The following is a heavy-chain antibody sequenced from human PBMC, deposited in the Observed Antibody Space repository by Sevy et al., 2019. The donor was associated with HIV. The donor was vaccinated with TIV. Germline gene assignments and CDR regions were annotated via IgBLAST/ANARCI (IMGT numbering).Heavy chain of an antibody. J-gene: IGHJ5*02. CDR3: ATVGLGYYSGSSYYQGDWFDP. Sequence: ASVKVSCKVFGYSLSKLSMHWVRQAPGKGLEWMGSLDPGNGEITYAQTLQGRVTMTEDTSTDTAYMELSSLTSGDTATYYWATVGLGYYSGSSYYQGDWFDPWGQGTLVTVSS. CDR1: GYSLSKLS. CDR2: LDPGNGEI. V-gene: IGHV1-24*01. D-gene: IGHD2-15*01.